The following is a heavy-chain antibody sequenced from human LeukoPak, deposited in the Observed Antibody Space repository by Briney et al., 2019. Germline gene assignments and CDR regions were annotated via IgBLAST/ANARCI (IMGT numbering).Heavy chain of an antibody. CDR1: GYSISSGYY. D-gene: IGHD3-10*01. J-gene: IGHJ4*02. Sequence: SETLSLTCTVSGYSISSGYYWGWIRQPPGEGLEWIGSIYHSGSTYYNPSLKSRVTISVDTSKNQFSLKLSSVTAADTAVYYCARDGRFGELNSFDYWGQGTLVTVSS. V-gene: IGHV4-38-2*02. CDR2: IYHSGST. CDR3: ARDGRFGELNSFDY.